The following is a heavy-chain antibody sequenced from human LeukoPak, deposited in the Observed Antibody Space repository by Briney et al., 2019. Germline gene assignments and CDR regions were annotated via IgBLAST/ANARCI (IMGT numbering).Heavy chain of an antibody. CDR2: IIPILGIA. D-gene: IGHD3-9*01. CDR3: AREIELVTGPYWD. V-gene: IGHV1-69*04. CDR1: GGTFSSYA. Sequence: SVKVSCKASGGTFSSYAISWVRQAPGQGLEWMGRIIPILGIANYAQKFQGRVTITADKSTSTAYMELSSLRSEDTAVYYCAREIELVTGPYWDWGQGTLVTVSS. J-gene: IGHJ4*02.